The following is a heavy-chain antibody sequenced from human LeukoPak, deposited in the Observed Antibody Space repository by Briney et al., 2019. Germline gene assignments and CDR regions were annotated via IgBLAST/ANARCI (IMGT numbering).Heavy chain of an antibody. Sequence: SVKVSCKASGGTFSTYAISWVRQAPGQGLEWMGGIIPIFVTANYAQKFQGRVTITADESTSTAYMELSSLRSEDTAVYYCARAAYSSSYAAGYWGQGTLVTVSS. V-gene: IGHV1-69*13. CDR2: IIPIFVTA. CDR3: ARAAYSSSYAAGY. D-gene: IGHD6-6*01. J-gene: IGHJ4*02. CDR1: GGTFSTYA.